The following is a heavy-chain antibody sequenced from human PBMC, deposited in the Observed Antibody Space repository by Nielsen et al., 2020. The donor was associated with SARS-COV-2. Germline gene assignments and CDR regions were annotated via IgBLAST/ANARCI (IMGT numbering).Heavy chain of an antibody. Sequence: GGSLRLSCAASGFTFSSYGMHWVRQAPGKGLEWVAVISYDGSNKYYADSVKGRFTISRDNSKNTLYLQMNSLRAEDTALYHCARRGYSGYDSGRYYYYMDVWGKGTTVTVSS. D-gene: IGHD5-12*01. V-gene: IGHV3-33*05. CDR1: GFTFSSYG. CDR3: ARRGYSGYDSGRYYYYMDV. J-gene: IGHJ6*03. CDR2: ISYDGSNK.